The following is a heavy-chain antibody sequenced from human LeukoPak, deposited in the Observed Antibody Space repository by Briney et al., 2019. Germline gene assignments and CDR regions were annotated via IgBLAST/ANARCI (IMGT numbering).Heavy chain of an antibody. D-gene: IGHD5-12*01. V-gene: IGHV3-7*01. Sequence: GGSLRLSCAAFGFTFSSYWMSWVRQAPGKGLEWVANIKQDGSEKYYVDSVKGRFTISRDNAKNSLYLQMNSLRAEDTAVYYCARGGSSAFDIWGQGTMVTVSS. J-gene: IGHJ3*02. CDR1: GFTFSSYW. CDR3: ARGGSSAFDI. CDR2: IKQDGSEK.